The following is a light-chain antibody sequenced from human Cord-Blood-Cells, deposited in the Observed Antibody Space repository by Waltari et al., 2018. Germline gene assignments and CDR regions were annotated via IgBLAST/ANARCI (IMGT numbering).Light chain of an antibody. V-gene: IGLV2-11*01. CDR3: CSYAGSYTLAVV. J-gene: IGLJ2*01. CDR2: DVS. CDR1: SSDVGGYNY. Sequence: QSALTQPRSVSGSPGQSVTISCTGTSSDVGGYNYVSWYQQHPGKAPKLMIYDVSKLPSGVPDRFSGSKSGNTASLTISGLQAEDEADYYCCSYAGSYTLAVVFGGGTKLTVL.